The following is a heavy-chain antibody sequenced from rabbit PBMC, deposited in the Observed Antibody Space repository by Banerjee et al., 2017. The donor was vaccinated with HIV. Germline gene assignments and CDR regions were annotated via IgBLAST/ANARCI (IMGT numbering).Heavy chain of an antibody. CDR2: IYTGDGNT. Sequence: QEHLEESGGGLVKPEGSLTLTCKASGFTLSSYWMNWVRQAPGKGLEWIGCIYTGDGNTAYASWVNGRFTISKTSSTTVTLQMTSLTAADTASYFCARDLAGVVGWNLNLWGPGTLVTVS. V-gene: IGHV1S45*01. CDR3: ARDLAGVVGWNLNL. D-gene: IGHD4-1*01. CDR1: GFTLSSYW. J-gene: IGHJ4*01.